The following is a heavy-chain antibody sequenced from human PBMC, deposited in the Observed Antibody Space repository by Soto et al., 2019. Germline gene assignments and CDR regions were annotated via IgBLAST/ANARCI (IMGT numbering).Heavy chain of an antibody. CDR3: GRDAHGPYYIDF. V-gene: IGHV1-69*13. CDR2: IIPIFGTA. J-gene: IGHJ4*02. Sequence: VKVSCKASGGTFSSYAISWVRQAPGQGLEWMGGIIPIFGTANYAQKFQGRVTITADESTSTAYMQMHSLRDEDTAVYYCGRDAHGPYYIDFWGQGTLVTVSS. D-gene: IGHD2-21*01. CDR1: GGTFSSYA.